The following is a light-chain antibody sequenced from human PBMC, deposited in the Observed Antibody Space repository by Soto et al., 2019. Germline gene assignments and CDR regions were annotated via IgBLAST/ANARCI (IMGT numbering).Light chain of an antibody. CDR2: DAS. V-gene: IGKV3-11*01. CDR3: LQHNVFPRT. CDR1: QSVSSY. J-gene: IGKJ1*01. Sequence: DIVLTQSPATLSLSPGERATLSCRASQSVSSYLAWYQQKPGQAPRLLIYDASNRATGFPARFSGSGSGTDFTLTISRLEPEDFATYYCLQHNVFPRTFGQGTKVEIK.